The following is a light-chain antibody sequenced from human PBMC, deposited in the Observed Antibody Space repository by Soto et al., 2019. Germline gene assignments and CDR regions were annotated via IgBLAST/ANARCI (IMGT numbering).Light chain of an antibody. CDR2: EGS. CDR3: SSYTSSSTRV. CDR1: SSDVGSNNL. V-gene: IGLV2-14*02. J-gene: IGLJ1*01. Sequence: QSALTQPASVSGSPGQSITISCTGTSSDVGSNNLVSWYQHHPGKAPKLMISEGSKRPSGVSNRFSGSKSGNTASLTISGLQAEDEADYYCSSYTSSSTRVFGTGTKLTVL.